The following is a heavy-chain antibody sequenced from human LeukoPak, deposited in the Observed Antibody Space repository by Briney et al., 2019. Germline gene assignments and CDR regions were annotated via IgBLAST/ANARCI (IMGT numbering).Heavy chain of an antibody. CDR1: GGSISSYY. V-gene: IGHV4-59*08. Sequence: PSETLSLTCTVSGGSISSYYWSWIRQPPGKGLEWIGYIYYSGSTNYNPSLKSRVTISVDTSKNQFSLKLSSVTAADTAVYYCARHARYYDSRGYSFDYWGQGTLVTVSS. D-gene: IGHD3-22*01. CDR2: IYYSGST. CDR3: ARHARYYDSRGYSFDY. J-gene: IGHJ4*02.